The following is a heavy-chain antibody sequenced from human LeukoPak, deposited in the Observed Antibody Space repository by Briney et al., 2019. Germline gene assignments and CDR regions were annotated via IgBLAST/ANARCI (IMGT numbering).Heavy chain of an antibody. CDR2: IYHSGST. J-gene: IGHJ4*02. CDR3: ARSSEAPGIAVAGLNVDY. CDR1: GYSISSCYY. V-gene: IGHV4-38-2*01. Sequence: SETLSLTCAVSGYSISSCYYWGWIRQPPGKGLEWIGSIYHSGSTYYNPSLKSRVTISVDTSKNQFSLKLSSVTAADTAVYYCARSSEAPGIAVAGLNVDYWGQGTLVILSS. D-gene: IGHD6-19*01.